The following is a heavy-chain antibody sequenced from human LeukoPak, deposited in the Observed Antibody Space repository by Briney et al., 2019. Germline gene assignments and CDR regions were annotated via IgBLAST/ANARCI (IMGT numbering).Heavy chain of an antibody. CDR1: GGSFSGYY. D-gene: IGHD1-26*01. CDR2: INHSGST. V-gene: IGHV4-34*01. CDR3: ARGPFFSAGGSDARFDY. Sequence: SETLSLTCAVYGGSFSGYYWSWIRQPPGKGLEWIREINHSGSTNFNPSLKSRVTISVDTSKNQFSLKLSSVTAADTAVYYCARGPFFSAGGSDARFDYWGQGTLVTVSS. J-gene: IGHJ4*02.